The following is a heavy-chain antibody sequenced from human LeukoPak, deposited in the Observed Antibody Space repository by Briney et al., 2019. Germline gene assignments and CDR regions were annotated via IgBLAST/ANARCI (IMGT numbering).Heavy chain of an antibody. J-gene: IGHJ6*03. CDR1: GGSINSGGSY. V-gene: IGHV4-31*03. CDR3: ARDNGDYRSIYYYMDV. Sequence: SQTLSLTCTVSGGSINSGGSYWSWIRQHPGKGLEWIGCIYYSWGSYYNPSLKSRVTLSLDTSKNQFSLKLSSVTAADTAVYYCARDNGDYRSIYYYMDVWGKGTTVTVSS. D-gene: IGHD4-11*01. CDR2: IYYSWGS.